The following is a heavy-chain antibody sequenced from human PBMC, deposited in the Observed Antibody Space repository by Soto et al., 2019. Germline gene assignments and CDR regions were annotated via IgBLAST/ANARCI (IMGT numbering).Heavy chain of an antibody. CDR2: IYPGDSDT. V-gene: IGHV5-51*01. Sequence: PGESLNISCKVSGYSFTSYWIGWVRPLPGKGLEWMGIIYPGDSDTRYSPSFQGQVTISADKSISTAYLQWSSLKASDTAMYYCARHKGPVSTPNWFDPWGQGTLVTVSS. J-gene: IGHJ5*02. CDR3: ARHKGPVSTPNWFDP. CDR1: GYSFTSYW.